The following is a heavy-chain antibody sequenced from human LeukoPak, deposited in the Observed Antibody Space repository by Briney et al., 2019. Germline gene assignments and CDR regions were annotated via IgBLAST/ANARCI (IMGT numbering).Heavy chain of an antibody. D-gene: IGHD2-21*02. CDR1: GFTFTDYA. V-gene: IGHV3-30-3*01. J-gene: IGHJ4*02. CDR2: ISYDGTNK. Sequence: GGSLRLSCAASGFTFTDYALHWVRQAPGKGLEWVAVISYDGTNKYYADSVKGRFTISRDNSKNTLSLQMNSLRAEDTALYYCARGFVLGAAKNYFDYWGQGALVTVSS. CDR3: ARGFVLGAAKNYFDY.